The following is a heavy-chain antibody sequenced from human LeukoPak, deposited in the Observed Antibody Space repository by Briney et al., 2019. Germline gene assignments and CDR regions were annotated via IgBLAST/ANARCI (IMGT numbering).Heavy chain of an antibody. CDR1: GFTFSSYS. CDR2: ISSSSSYI. CDR3: ARRNEYYYYGMDV. J-gene: IGHJ6*04. Sequence: GGSLRLSCAASGFTFSSYSMNWVRRAPGKGLEWVSSISSSSSYIYYADSVKGRFTISRDNAKNSLYLQMNSLRAEDTAVYYCARRNEYYYYGMDVWGKGTTVTVSS. D-gene: IGHD1-1*01. V-gene: IGHV3-21*01.